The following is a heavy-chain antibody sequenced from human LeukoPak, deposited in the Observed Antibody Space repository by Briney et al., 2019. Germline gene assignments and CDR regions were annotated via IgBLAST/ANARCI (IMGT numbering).Heavy chain of an antibody. CDR3: ARGGVVPAASDY. D-gene: IGHD2-2*01. Sequence: GGSLRLSCAASGFTFSRYSMNWVRQAPGKGLEWVSSISSSSSYIYYADSVKGRFTISRDNAKNSLYLQMNSLRAEDTAVYYCARGGVVPAASDYWGQGTLVTVSS. CDR1: GFTFSRYS. J-gene: IGHJ4*02. CDR2: ISSSSSYI. V-gene: IGHV3-21*01.